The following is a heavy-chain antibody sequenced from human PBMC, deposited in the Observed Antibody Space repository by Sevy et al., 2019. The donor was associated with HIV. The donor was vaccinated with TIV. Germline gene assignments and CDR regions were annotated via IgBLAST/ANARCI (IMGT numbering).Heavy chain of an antibody. J-gene: IGHJ3*02. Sequence: GGSLRLSCAASGFTFSSYGMHWVRQAPGKGLEWVAFIRYDGSNKYYADSVKGRFTISRDNSKNTPYLQMNSLRAEDTAVYYCAKGLSPRPGGYSSGWYLDAFDIWGQGTMVTVSS. V-gene: IGHV3-30*02. CDR1: GFTFSSYG. CDR2: IRYDGSNK. D-gene: IGHD6-19*01. CDR3: AKGLSPRPGGYSSGWYLDAFDI.